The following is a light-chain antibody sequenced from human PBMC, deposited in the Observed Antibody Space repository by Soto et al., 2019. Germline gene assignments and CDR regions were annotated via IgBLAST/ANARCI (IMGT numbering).Light chain of an antibody. Sequence: DIQMTQSPSSLSASVGDRVTITCQASQDISDYLNWYHQKPGKAPKFLIYDASYLETGVPSRFSGSGSGTDFTFTISSLQPEDIGTYYCQQYQSLPLTFGPGTKVDIK. V-gene: IGKV1-33*01. CDR2: DAS. CDR1: QDISDY. CDR3: QQYQSLPLT. J-gene: IGKJ3*01.